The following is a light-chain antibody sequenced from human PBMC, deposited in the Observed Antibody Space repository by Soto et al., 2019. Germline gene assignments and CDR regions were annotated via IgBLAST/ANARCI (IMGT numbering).Light chain of an antibody. J-gene: IGKJ4*01. Sequence: IVLTQSPGTLPLSPGERATLSCRASQSVSSSYFAWYQQKPGQAPRLLIYRTSIRATGIPDRFIGSGSGTDFTLTISRLEPEDFAVYYCQQYDTSRGLTFGGGTKLDIK. V-gene: IGKV3-20*01. CDR2: RTS. CDR1: QSVSSSY. CDR3: QQYDTSRGLT.